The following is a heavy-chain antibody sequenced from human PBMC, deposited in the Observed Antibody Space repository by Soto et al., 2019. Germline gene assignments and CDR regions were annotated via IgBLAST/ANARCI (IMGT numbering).Heavy chain of an antibody. CDR3: AGPGYSSQDY. CDR1: GFTFSSFA. J-gene: IGHJ4*02. D-gene: IGHD5-18*01. CDR2: ISGTGDGT. Sequence: LRLSCAASGFTFSSFALSWVRQAPGKGLEWVSAISGTGDGTDYADSVKGRFTISRDNSKNTLYLHMNSLRAEDTAVYYCAGPGYSSQDYWGQGALVTVSS. V-gene: IGHV3-23*01.